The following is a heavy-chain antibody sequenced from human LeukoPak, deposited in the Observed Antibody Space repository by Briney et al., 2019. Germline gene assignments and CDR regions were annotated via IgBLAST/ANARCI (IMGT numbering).Heavy chain of an antibody. D-gene: IGHD2-15*01. V-gene: IGHV3-23*01. CDR1: GFTFTNYA. J-gene: IGHJ4*02. CDR2: ITGSGGST. CDR3: ASRYCSGGSCYNRYYFDY. Sequence: GGSLRLSCAASGFTFTNYAMSWVRQAPGKGLKGVSAITGSGGSTYYADSVKGRFTISRDNSKNTLYLQMNSLRAEDTAIYYCASRYCSGGSCYNRYYFDYWGQGTLVTVSS.